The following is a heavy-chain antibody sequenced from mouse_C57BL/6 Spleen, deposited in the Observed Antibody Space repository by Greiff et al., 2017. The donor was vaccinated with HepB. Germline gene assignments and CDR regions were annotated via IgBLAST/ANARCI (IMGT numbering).Heavy chain of an antibody. CDR1: GYTFTDYY. CDR2: INPNNGGT. D-gene: IGHD2-5*01. V-gene: IGHV1-26*01. CDR3: ARDYIYSNYEDYFDY. Sequence: VQLQQSGPELVKPGASVKISCKASGYTFTDYYMNWVKQSHGKSLEWIGDINPNNGGTSYNQKFKGKATLTVDKSSSTAYMELRSLTSEDSAVYYCARDYIYSNYEDYFDYWGQGTTLTVSS. J-gene: IGHJ2*01.